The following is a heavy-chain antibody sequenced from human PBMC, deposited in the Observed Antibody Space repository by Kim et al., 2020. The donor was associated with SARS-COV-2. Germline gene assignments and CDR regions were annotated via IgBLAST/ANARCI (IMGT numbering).Heavy chain of an antibody. CDR2: IGTAGDT. CDR3: ARAWPGAARPGYYYYGMDV. D-gene: IGHD6-6*01. Sequence: GGSLRLSCAASGFTFSSYDMHWVRQATGKGLEWVSAIGTAGDTYYPGSVKGRFTISRENAKNSLYLQMNSLRAGDTAVHYCARAWPGAARPGYYYYGMDVWGQGTTVTVSS. CDR1: GFTFSSYD. V-gene: IGHV3-13*04. J-gene: IGHJ6*02.